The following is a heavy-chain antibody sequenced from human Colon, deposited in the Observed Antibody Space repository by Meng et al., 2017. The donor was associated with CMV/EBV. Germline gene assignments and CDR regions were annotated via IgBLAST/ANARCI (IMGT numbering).Heavy chain of an antibody. CDR2: VYYSGST. D-gene: IGHD4-17*01. V-gene: IGHV4-39*07. Sequence: SETLSLTCTVSGDSISSQFYYWDWMRQTPGQGLEWIGSVYYSGSTFYNPSLTSRVTISTDTSKNQFSLKLTSVTAADTAMYFCARRTTDGHDTVRAFDIWGQGTMVTVSS. CDR3: ARRTTDGHDTVRAFDI. CDR1: GDSISSQFYY. J-gene: IGHJ3*02.